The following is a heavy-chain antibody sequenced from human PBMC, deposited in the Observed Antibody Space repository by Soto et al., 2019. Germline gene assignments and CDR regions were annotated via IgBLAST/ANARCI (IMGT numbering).Heavy chain of an antibody. J-gene: IGHJ6*02. CDR2: IYYSGST. V-gene: IGHV4-31*03. D-gene: IGHD3-3*01. CDR1: GGSISSGGYY. Sequence: PSETLSLTCTVSGGSISSGGYYWSWIRQHPGKGLEWIGYIYYSGSTYYNPSLKSRVTISVDTSKNQFSLKLSSVTAADTAVYYCARDYGRDDFWIGYGDYYVMDVWGQGTTVTVSS. CDR3: ARDYGRDDFWIGYGDYYVMDV.